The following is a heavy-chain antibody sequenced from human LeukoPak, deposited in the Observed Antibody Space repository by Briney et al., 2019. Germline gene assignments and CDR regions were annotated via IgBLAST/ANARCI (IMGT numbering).Heavy chain of an antibody. CDR3: ARASHPRGCSWLFVF. CDR1: GGSISSYY. V-gene: IGHV4-59*01. D-gene: IGHD2-15*01. CDR2: IYFSGST. J-gene: IGHJ4*02. Sequence: PSETLSLTCTVSGGSISSYYWSWIRQPPGKGLEWVGYIYFSGSTNYNPSLKSRVTISLDTSRNQFPLQLSSVTAADAAVYYCARASHPRGCSWLFVFWGQGTLVTVSS.